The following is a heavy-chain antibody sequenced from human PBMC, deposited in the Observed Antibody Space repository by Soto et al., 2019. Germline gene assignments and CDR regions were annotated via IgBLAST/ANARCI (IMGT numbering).Heavy chain of an antibody. Sequence: SETLSLTCTFSVGSISSGGYYCSWIRQHPGKGLEWIGYIYYSGSTYYNPSLKSRVTISVDTSKNQFSLKLSSVTAADTAVYYCARVTIVVVPAAKPEQPSFEYLGQGTLVTVSS. CDR2: IYYSGST. J-gene: IGHJ4*02. D-gene: IGHD2-2*01. CDR1: VGSISSGGYY. CDR3: ARVTIVVVPAAKPEQPSFEY. V-gene: IGHV4-31*03.